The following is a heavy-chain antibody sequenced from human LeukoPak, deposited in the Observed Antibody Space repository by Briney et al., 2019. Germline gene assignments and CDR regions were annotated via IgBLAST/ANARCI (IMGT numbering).Heavy chain of an antibody. V-gene: IGHV3-53*01. CDR1: GFTVSTSF. Sequence: PGGSLRLSCAASGFTVSTSFMSWVRQAPGEGLERVSLIYGGGNTYYADSVKGRFTISRDNSKNTLYLQMNNLRAEDTAVYYCVRESRGTDTVGYWGQGTLVTVSS. CDR3: VRESRGTDTVGY. CDR2: IYGGGNT. D-gene: IGHD2-8*02. J-gene: IGHJ4*02.